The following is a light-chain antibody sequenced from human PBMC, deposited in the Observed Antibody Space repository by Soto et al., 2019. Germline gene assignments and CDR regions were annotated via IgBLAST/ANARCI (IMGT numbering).Light chain of an antibody. Sequence: QSVLTQPASVSGSPGQSITISCTGTSNDIGAYNFVSWYQQHPGKAPKLMIYDVSNRPSGLSNRFSGSKSGSTASLTISGLQAEDEADYYCSSYTTSSLSVFGTGPKVTVL. CDR3: SSYTTSSLSV. CDR2: DVS. J-gene: IGLJ1*01. CDR1: SNDIGAYNF. V-gene: IGLV2-14*03.